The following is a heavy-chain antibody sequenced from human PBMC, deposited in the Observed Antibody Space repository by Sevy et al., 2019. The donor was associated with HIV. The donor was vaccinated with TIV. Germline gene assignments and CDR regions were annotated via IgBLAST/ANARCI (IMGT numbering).Heavy chain of an antibody. V-gene: IGHV4-59*08. J-gene: IGHJ6*03. CDR1: GGSISSYY. CDR2: IYYSGST. D-gene: IGHD2-2*01. CDR3: ARQFQDMVVVPAAKNPYYYYYYMDV. Sequence: SETLSLTCTVSGGSISSYYWSWIRQPPGKGLEWIGYIYYSGSTNYNPSLKSRVTISVDTSKNQRSLKLSTVTAADTAVYYCARQFQDMVVVPAAKNPYYYYYYMDVWGKGTTVTVSS.